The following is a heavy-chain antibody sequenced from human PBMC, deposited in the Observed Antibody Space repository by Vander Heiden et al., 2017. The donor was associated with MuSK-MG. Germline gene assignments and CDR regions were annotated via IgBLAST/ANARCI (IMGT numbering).Heavy chain of an antibody. Sequence: EVQLVESGGGLVQPGGSLRLSCAASGFTFSSYSMNWVRQAPGKGLEWVSYISSSSSTIYYADSVKGRFTISRDNAKNSLYLQMNSLRDEDTAVYYCARDLTFVPIAAPTRYWGQGTLVTVSS. CDR2: ISSSSSTI. CDR1: GFTFSSYS. J-gene: IGHJ4*02. V-gene: IGHV3-48*02. D-gene: IGHD6-13*01. CDR3: ARDLTFVPIAAPTRY.